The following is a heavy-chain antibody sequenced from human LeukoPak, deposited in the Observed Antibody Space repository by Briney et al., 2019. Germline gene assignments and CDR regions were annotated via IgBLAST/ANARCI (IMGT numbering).Heavy chain of an antibody. J-gene: IGHJ3*02. CDR1: GFTFSSYA. CDR3: AKDYYESGYDSGAFDI. V-gene: IGHV3-23*01. Sequence: GGSLRLSCAASGFTFSSYAMSWVRQAPGKGLEWVSAISGSGGSTYYADSVKGRFTISRDNSKNTLYLQMNSLRAEDTAVYYCAKDYYESGYDSGAFDIWGQGTMVTVSS. CDR2: ISGSGGST. D-gene: IGHD5-12*01.